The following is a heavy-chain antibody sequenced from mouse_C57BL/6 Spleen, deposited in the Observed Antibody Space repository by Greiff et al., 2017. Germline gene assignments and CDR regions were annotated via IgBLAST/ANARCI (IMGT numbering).Heavy chain of an antibody. Sequence: VQLQQPGAELVKPGASVKLSCKASGYTFTSYWMQWVKQRPGQGLEWIGEINPSDSYTNYNQKFKGKATLTVAPSSSTAYMQLSSLTSEDSAVYDCASSGTPTPSDYFDYWGQGTTLTVSS. V-gene: IGHV1-50*01. CDR2: INPSDSYT. CDR3: ASSGTPTPSDYFDY. J-gene: IGHJ2*01. D-gene: IGHD3-3*01. CDR1: GYTFTSYW.